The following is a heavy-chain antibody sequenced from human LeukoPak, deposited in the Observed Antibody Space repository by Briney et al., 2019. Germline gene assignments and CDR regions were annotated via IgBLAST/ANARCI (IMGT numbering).Heavy chain of an antibody. D-gene: IGHD1-26*01. CDR3: ARHPSIVGATSFDY. J-gene: IGHJ4*02. CDR1: GGSISSYY. V-gene: IGHV4-59*08. CDR2: IYYSGST. Sequence: SETLSLTCTVSGGSISSYYWSWIRQPPGKGLEWIGYIYYSGSTNYNPSLKSRVTISVDASKNQFSLKLSSVTAADTAVYYCARHPSIVGATSFDYWGQGTLVTVSS.